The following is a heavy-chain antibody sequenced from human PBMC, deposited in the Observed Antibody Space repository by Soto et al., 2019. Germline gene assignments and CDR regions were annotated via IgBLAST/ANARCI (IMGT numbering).Heavy chain of an antibody. CDR2: ISANNGDT. J-gene: IGHJ4*02. Sequence: QDHLVQSGAEVKKPGASVKVSCKASGYTFSHYGITWVRQAPGQGLEWMGWISANNGDTNYTQKLQGRVSMTADTSPSPAYRELRSLRSDDTAVYYCARSLGGIFGSGGDYWGQGTLVTVSS. V-gene: IGHV1-18*01. CDR1: GYTFSHYG. D-gene: IGHD3-3*01. CDR3: ARSLGGIFGSGGDY.